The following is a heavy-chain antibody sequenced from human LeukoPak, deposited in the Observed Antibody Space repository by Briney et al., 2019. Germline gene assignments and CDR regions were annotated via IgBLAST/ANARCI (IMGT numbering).Heavy chain of an antibody. CDR1: GGSFSGYY. V-gene: IGHV4-34*01. CDR3: ARGGSSSWYGWFDP. J-gene: IGHJ5*02. CDR2: INHSGST. D-gene: IGHD6-13*01. Sequence: PSETLSLTCAVYGGSFSGYYWSWIRQPPGKGLGWIGEINHSGSTNYNPSLKSRVTISVDTSKNQFSLKLSSVTAADTAVYYCARGGSSSWYGWFDPWGQGTLVTVSS.